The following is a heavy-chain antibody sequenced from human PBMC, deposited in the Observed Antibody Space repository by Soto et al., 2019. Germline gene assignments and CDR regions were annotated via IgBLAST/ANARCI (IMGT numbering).Heavy chain of an antibody. D-gene: IGHD3-3*02. V-gene: IGHV3-48*03. CDR2: ISSSGSTI. CDR1: GFPFSSYE. Sequence: PGGSLRLSCAASGFPFSSYEMNWVRQPPGKGLEWVSYISSSGSTIYYADSVKGRFTISRDNAKNSVFLLMNSLRVEDTAVYYCARSPFLECNWAQGTLVTVSS. J-gene: IGHJ4*02. CDR3: ARSPFLECN.